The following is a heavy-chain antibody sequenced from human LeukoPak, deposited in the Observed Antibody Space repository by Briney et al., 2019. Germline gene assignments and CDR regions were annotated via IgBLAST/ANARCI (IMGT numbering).Heavy chain of an antibody. CDR1: GFTFSGSA. V-gene: IGHV3-73*01. D-gene: IGHD3-16*01. Sequence: PGGSLRLSCTASGFTFSGSAMHWVRQVSGKGLEWVGRIRSKANSYATAYAASVKGRFTISRDDSKNTAYLQMNSLKTEDTAVYYCTRHGRNGPTYDYVWGPNWFDPWGQGTLVTVSS. J-gene: IGHJ5*02. CDR2: IRSKANSYAT. CDR3: TRHGRNGPTYDYVWGPNWFDP.